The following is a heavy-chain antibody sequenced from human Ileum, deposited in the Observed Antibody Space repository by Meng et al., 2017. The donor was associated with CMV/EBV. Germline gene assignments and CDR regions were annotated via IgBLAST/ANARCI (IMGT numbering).Heavy chain of an antibody. V-gene: IGHV4-39*07. CDR3: ARADMGGTRPAY. D-gene: IGHD6-19*01. J-gene: IGHJ4*02. CDR1: GGSISSSSYY. CDR2: IYYSGST. Sequence: ESGPGLVKPSETLSLTCPVSGGSISSSSYYWGWIRQPPGKGLEWIGSIYYSGSTYYNPSLKSRVTISVDTSKNQFSLKLSSVTAADTAVYYCARADMGGTRPAYWGQGTLVTVSS.